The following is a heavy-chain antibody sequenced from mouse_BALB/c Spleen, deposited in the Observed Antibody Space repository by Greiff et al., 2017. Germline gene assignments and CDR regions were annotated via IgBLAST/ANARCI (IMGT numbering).Heavy chain of an antibody. CDR1: GFTFCSYY. J-gene: IGHJ4*01. Sequence: EVMLVESGGGLVMLGVSLKLSCAASGFTFCSYYMSWVRQTPEKRLELVAAINSNGGSTYYPDTVKGRFTISRDNAKNTLYLQMSSLTSEDTALYYCARQDYSYAMDYWGQGNSVTVSS. CDR2: INSNGGST. CDR3: ARQDYSYAMDY. V-gene: IGHV5-6-2*01. D-gene: IGHD1-1*01.